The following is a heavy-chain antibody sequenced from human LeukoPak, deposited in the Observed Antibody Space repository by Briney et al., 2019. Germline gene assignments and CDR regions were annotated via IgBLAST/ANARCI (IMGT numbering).Heavy chain of an antibody. CDR1: GYTLTELS. D-gene: IGHD2-2*01. CDR3: ATGIVVVPGHVRGGWFDP. V-gene: IGHV1-24*01. J-gene: IGHJ5*02. CDR2: FDPEDGET. Sequence: ASVKVSCKVSGYTLTELSMHWVRQAPGKGLEWMGGFDPEDGETIYAQKFQGRVTMTEDTSTDTAYMELSSLRSEDTAVYYCATGIVVVPGHVRGGWFDPWGQGTLVTVSS.